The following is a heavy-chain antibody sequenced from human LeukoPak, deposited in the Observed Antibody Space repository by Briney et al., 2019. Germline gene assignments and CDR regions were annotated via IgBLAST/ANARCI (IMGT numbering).Heavy chain of an antibody. CDR2: IHYSGST. J-gene: IGHJ4*02. V-gene: IGHV4-39*01. CDR1: DGSISSSNYY. Sequence: SETLSLTCTVSDGSISSSNYYWGWIRQPPGKGLEWIGSIHYSGSTYYNPSLKSRVTISVDTSKNQFSLKVSSVTAADTAVYYCASVAFASGWALDFWGQGTLVTVSS. D-gene: IGHD6-19*01. CDR3: ASVAFASGWALDF.